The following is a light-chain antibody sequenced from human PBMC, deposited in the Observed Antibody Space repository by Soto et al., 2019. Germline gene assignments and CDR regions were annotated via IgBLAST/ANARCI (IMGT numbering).Light chain of an antibody. V-gene: IGKV3-20*01. CDR1: QKVSNNY. CDR2: GES. CDR3: QQYGSSGT. Sequence: EIELTQYPRTRSRSPGETATLSCRASQKVSNNYLAWYHQKPGQAPSLFIYGESNRATGNPDRFSGSGSGTVFTLTISRLEPEDFDVYYCQQYGSSGTFGQGTKVDIK. J-gene: IGKJ1*01.